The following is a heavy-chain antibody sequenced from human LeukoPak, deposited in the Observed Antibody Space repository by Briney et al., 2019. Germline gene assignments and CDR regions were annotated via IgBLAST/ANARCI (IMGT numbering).Heavy chain of an antibody. V-gene: IGHV4-39*01. D-gene: IGHD3-22*01. J-gene: IGHJ4*02. CDR3: ARHPVYYYDSSGLLHFDY. CDR2: IYYSGNT. Sequence: PSETLSLTCTVSGGSISSSSYYWGWIRRPPGKGLEWIGSIYYSGNTYYNPSLKSRVTISVDTSKNQFSLKLSSVTAADTAVYYCARHPVYYYDSSGLLHFDYWGQGTLVTVSS. CDR1: GGSISSSSYY.